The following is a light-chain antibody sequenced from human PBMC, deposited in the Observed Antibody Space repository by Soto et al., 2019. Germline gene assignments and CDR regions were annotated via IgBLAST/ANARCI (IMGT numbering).Light chain of an antibody. Sequence: EIVLTQSPATLSLSLGERATLSCRASQSVSSNLAWYQQKPGQAPRLLIYDASSRATGIPDRFSGGGSGTDFTLTISRLEPEDFAVYYCQQFSSYPLTFGGGTKVDI. CDR2: DAS. V-gene: IGKV3-20*01. CDR1: QSVSSN. J-gene: IGKJ4*01. CDR3: QQFSSYPLT.